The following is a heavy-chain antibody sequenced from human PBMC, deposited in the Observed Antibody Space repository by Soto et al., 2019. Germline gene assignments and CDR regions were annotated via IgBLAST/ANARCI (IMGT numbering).Heavy chain of an antibody. CDR1: GFTFSNAW. CDR2: SRNKANTYTT. CDR3: ARQSPHSGTYFFDY. V-gene: IGHV3-72*01. Sequence: EVQLVESGGGVVKPGGSLRLSCAASGFTFSNAWMSWVRQAPGKGLEWVGRSRNKANTYTTVYAASVEGRFTISRDDSKNSLFLQMNSLKTEDTAVYFCARQSPHSGTYFFDYWGRGTLVTVSS. J-gene: IGHJ4*02. D-gene: IGHD1-26*01.